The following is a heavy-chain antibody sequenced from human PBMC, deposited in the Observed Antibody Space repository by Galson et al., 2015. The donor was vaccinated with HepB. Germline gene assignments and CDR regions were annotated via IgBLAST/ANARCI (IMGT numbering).Heavy chain of an antibody. V-gene: IGHV3-21*01. CDR1: GFTFSSYS. CDR3: AIIAAAPPYYYYGMDV. Sequence: SLRLSCAAPGFTFSSYSMNWVRQAPGKGLEWVSSISSSSSYIYYADSVKGRFTISRDNAKNSLYLQMNSLRAEDTAVYYCAIIAAAPPYYYYGMDVWGQGTTVTVSS. D-gene: IGHD6-13*01. CDR2: ISSSSSYI. J-gene: IGHJ6*02.